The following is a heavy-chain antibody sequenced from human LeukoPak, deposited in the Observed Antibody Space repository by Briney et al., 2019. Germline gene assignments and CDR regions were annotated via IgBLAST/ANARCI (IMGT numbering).Heavy chain of an antibody. CDR2: ISYSGST. V-gene: IGHV4-59*01. CDR1: GGSISSYY. D-gene: IGHD3-10*01. Sequence: SETLSLTCTVSGGSISSYYWSWIRQPPGKGLEWIGYISYSGSTNYNPSLKSRVTISADTSKKQFSLNLSSVTAADTAAYYCASITMVRGRGDWETDFWGQGILVTVSS. J-gene: IGHJ4*02. CDR3: ASITMVRGRGDWETDF.